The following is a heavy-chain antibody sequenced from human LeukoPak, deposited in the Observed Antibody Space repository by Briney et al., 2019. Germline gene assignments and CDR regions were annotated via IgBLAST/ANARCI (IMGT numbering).Heavy chain of an antibody. D-gene: IGHD3-10*01. J-gene: IGHJ6*02. CDR2: INPNSGGT. CDR3: ARDSETYGSGSYYNYYGMDV. V-gene: IGHV1-2*04. CDR1: GYTFTDYY. Sequence: ASVKVSCKASGYTFTDYYMHWVRQAPGQGLEWMGWINPNSGGTNYAQKFQGWVTMTRDTSISTAYMELSRLRPDDTAVYHCARDSETYGSGSYYNYYGMDVWGQGTTVTVSS.